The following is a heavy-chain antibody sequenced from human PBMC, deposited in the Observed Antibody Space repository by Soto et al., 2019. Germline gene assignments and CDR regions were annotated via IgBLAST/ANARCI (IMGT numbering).Heavy chain of an antibody. CDR2: IKQDGSDK. V-gene: IGHV3-7*05. Sequence: EVQLVESGGGLVQPGGSLRLSCAASGFTFSSYWMSWVRQAPGQGLEWVANIKQDGSDKHYVDSVKGRVTLSRDNAKNALYLQMNSLTAEDTAVYYGAGVKSQAGQEWGQGTLVTVSS. J-gene: IGHJ4*02. CDR3: AGVKSQAGQE. CDR1: GFTFSSYW.